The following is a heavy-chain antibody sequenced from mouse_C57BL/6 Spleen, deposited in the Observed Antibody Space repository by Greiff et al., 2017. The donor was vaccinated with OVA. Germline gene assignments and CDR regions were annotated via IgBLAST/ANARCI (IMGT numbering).Heavy chain of an antibody. CDR1: GYTFTSYW. J-gene: IGHJ4*01. V-gene: IGHV1-64*01. Sequence: VQLQQPGAELVKPGASVKLSCKASGYTFTSYWMHWVKQRPGQGLEWIGMIHPNSGSTNYNEKFKSKATLTVDKSSSTAYMQLSSLTSEDSAVYYCARDTTVVAPGAMDYWGQGTSVTVSS. D-gene: IGHD1-1*01. CDR3: ARDTTVVAPGAMDY. CDR2: IHPNSGST.